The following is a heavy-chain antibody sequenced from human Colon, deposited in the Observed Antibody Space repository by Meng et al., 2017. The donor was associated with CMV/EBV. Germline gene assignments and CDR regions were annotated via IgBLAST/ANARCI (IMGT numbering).Heavy chain of an antibody. D-gene: IGHD3-16*01. CDR1: GFTFGSYW. CDR2: IKEDGSQK. CDR3: ARGVYNYGYGCHFDY. Sequence: GGSLRLSCAASGFTFGSYWMSWVRQAPGKGLEWVANIKEDGSQKYYVDSVRGRFTISRDNAKNSLYLQMNSLRAEDTALFYCARGVYNYGYGCHFDYWGQGTPVTVSS. J-gene: IGHJ4*02. V-gene: IGHV3-7*01.